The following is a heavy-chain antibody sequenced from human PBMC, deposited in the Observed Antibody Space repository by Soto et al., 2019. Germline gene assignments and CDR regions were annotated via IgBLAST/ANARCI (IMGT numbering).Heavy chain of an antibody. CDR3: ASPSPFDH. J-gene: IGHJ4*02. CDR2: ISSSGSTI. V-gene: IGHV3-48*03. CDR1: GFTFSSYE. Sequence: EVQLVESGGGLVQPGGSLRLSCAASGFTFSSYEVNWVRQAPGKGLEWVSYISSSGSTIYYADSVKGRFTISRDNAKSSLFLQMNSLRAEDTAVYYCASPSPFDHWGQGTLVTVSS.